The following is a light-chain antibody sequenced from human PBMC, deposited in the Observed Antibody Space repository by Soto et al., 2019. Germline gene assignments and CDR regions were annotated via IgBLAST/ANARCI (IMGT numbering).Light chain of an antibody. CDR1: QAVGSSL. CDR3: QQGGGSLWT. CDR2: GAS. Sequence: EIVLTQSPGTLSLSPGERATLSCRASQAVGSSLLAWYQHKPGQAPRLVIYGASSRATGIPDRFSGSGSGTDFTLTISRLEPEDFAVYYCQQGGGSLWTFGQGTKVEI. V-gene: IGKV3-20*01. J-gene: IGKJ1*01.